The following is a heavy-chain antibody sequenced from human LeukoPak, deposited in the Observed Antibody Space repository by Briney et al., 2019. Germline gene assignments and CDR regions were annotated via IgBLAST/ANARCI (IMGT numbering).Heavy chain of an antibody. CDR2: IYYSGST. CDR3: ASHYDFWSGPRAAFDI. CDR1: GGSISSYY. V-gene: IGHV4-59*01. D-gene: IGHD3-3*01. Sequence: SETLSLTCTVSGGSISSYYWSWIRQPPGKGLEWIGHIYYSGSTNYNPSLKSRVTISVDTSKNQFSLKLSSVTAADTAVYYCASHYDFWSGPRAAFDIWGQGTMVTVSS. J-gene: IGHJ3*02.